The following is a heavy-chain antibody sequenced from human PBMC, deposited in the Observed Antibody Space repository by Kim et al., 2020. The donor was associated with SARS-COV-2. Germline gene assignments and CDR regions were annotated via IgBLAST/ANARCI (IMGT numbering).Heavy chain of an antibody. CDR2: INIGNGKT. D-gene: IGHD1-1*01. CDR3: TKDGGATGNSDY. J-gene: IGHJ4*02. Sequence: ASVKVSCKASGYTFTTYAMHWVRQAPGQGLEWMGWINIGNGKTIYSRKFQGRVTITRDTSANTAYMQLNSLESEDTAVYYCTKDGGATGNSDYWGQGTLVTVSS. CDR1: GYTFTTYA. V-gene: IGHV1-3*04.